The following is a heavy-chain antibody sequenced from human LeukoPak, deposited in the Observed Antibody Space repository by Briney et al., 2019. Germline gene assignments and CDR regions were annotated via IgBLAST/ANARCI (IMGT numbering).Heavy chain of an antibody. CDR1: GFTFSNYG. J-gene: IGHJ4*02. Sequence: GGSLRLSCAASGFTFSNYGMHWVRQAPGKGLEWLAVVWYDDAVKNYADSVKGRFTISRDNSKNTLFLQMNSLRAEDTAVYYCARGGRVPASLFDYWGQGTLVTVSS. CDR2: VWYDDAVK. V-gene: IGHV3-33*01. CDR3: ARGGRVPASLFDY. D-gene: IGHD2-2*01.